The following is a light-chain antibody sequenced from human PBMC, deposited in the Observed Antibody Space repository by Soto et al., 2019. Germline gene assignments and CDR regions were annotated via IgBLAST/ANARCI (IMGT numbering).Light chain of an antibody. J-gene: IGKJ1*01. CDR3: QQYYTAPTWT. Sequence: KVMTQSRATLSLSLLERPSLSCSPSQSVARNLAWYQQKPGQAPRLLIYAASTRATGTPARFSGSGSGTNFTLTISSLQAEDVAVYYCQQYYTAPTWTIGQGTKVDIK. V-gene: IGKV3-15*01. CDR1: QSVARN. CDR2: AAS.